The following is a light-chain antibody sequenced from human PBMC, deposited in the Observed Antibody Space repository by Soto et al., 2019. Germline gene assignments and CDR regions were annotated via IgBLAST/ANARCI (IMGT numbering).Light chain of an antibody. V-gene: IGKV3-15*01. J-gene: IGKJ4*01. CDR1: QNVTSN. CDR2: GAS. Sequence: EIVMTQSPATLSVSPGEGATLSCRASQNVTSNLAWYQQRPGQAPRLLILGASTRATGIPARFSGSGSGTEFSLTISALQSEDFAIYYCQQYSNWPLTFGGGTKVGIK. CDR3: QQYSNWPLT.